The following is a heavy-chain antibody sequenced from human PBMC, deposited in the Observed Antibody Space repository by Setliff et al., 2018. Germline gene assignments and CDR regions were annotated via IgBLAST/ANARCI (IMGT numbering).Heavy chain of an antibody. CDR2: IHHSGKA. CDR3: ARAHTWSLPNDNSGYPGWFDP. CDR1: GFSISSGYY. J-gene: IGHJ5*02. Sequence: SETLSLTCAVSGFSISSGYYWDWIRQPPGKGLEWIVNIHHSGKAYYNPSLKSRVTMSVDTSKNHVSLKLSSVTAADTAVYYCARAHTWSLPNDNSGYPGWFDPWGQGTLVTVSS. V-gene: IGHV4-38-2*01. D-gene: IGHD3-22*01.